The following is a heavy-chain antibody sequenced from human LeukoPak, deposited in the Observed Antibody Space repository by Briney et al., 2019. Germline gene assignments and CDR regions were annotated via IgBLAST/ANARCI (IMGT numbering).Heavy chain of an antibody. J-gene: IGHJ3*01. V-gene: IGHV4-39*01. CDR1: GDSIISNIYW. Sequence: SETLSLTCTVSGDSIISNIYWWDWLRLPPGKGLEWIGATFYTGRTFYSPSLKSRVSISVDMSKNQFSLDLSSATAADTAVYYCARRRHNFDFYDVWGQGTRVTVSS. CDR2: TFYTGRT. CDR3: ARRRHNFDFYDV. D-gene: IGHD3/OR15-3a*01.